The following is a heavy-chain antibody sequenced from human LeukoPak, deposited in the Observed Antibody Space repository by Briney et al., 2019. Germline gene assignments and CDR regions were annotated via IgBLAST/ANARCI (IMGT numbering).Heavy chain of an antibody. CDR2: IYTSGST. V-gene: IGHV4-61*02. CDR1: GGSISSGSYY. Sequence: KSSETLSLTCTVSGGSISSGSYYWSWIRQLAGKGLEWIGRIYTSGSTNYNPPLKSRVTISVDTSKNQFSLKLSSVTAADTAVYYCARDQLFFGVGDAFDIWGQGTMVTVSS. D-gene: IGHD2-2*01. CDR3: ARDQLFFGVGDAFDI. J-gene: IGHJ3*02.